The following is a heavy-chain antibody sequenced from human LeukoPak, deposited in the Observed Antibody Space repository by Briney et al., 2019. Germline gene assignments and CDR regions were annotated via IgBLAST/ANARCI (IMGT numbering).Heavy chain of an antibody. CDR2: IYDSGST. J-gene: IGHJ4*02. CDR3: ARGNERWLHNPPYYYFDY. CDR1: GGSISDYY. D-gene: IGHD5-24*01. V-gene: IGHV4-59*01. Sequence: SETLSLTCTVSGGSISDYYWSWVRQPPGKGLEWIGYIYDSGSTNYNPSLKSRVTISVDTSKKQFSLKLSSVTAADTAVYYCARGNERWLHNPPYYYFDYWGQGTLVTVSS.